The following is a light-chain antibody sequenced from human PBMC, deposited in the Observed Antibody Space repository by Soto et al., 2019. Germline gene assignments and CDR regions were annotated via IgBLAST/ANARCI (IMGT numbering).Light chain of an antibody. CDR2: AAS. CDR1: QGISSY. CDR3: QQRNSYPT. Sequence: IQLTQSPSSLSASVGDRVTITCRASQGISSYLAWYQQKPGKAPKLLIYAASTLQSGVPSRFSGSGSGTDFTLTSSSLQPEDFATYYCQQRNSYPTFGQGTRLDIK. J-gene: IGKJ5*01. V-gene: IGKV1-9*01.